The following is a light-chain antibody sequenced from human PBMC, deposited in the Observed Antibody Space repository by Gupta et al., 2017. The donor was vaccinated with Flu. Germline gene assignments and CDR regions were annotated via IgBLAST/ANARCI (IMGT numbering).Light chain of an antibody. Sequence: APLSLSPGEKAPLSCAASQSVRSSYLAWYQQKPGQAPRLLIYGASSRATGIPDRFSGSGSVTDFTLTISRLEPEDFAVYYCQQYGSSPYTFGQGTKLEIK. CDR2: GAS. CDR3: QQYGSSPYT. J-gene: IGKJ2*01. CDR1: QSVRSSY. V-gene: IGKV3-20*01.